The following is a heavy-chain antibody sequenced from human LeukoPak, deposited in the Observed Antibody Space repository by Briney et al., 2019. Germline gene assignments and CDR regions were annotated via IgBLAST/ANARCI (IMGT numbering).Heavy chain of an antibody. V-gene: IGHV4-39*07. Sequence: VKPSGTLSLTCTVSGGSISTSSYFWGWIRQPPGKGLEWIGSIYYSGSTSYNPSLKSRVTISVDTSKNQFSLQLNSVTPEDTAVYYCARESGNWFDPWGQGTLVTVSS. CDR2: IYYSGST. CDR3: ARESGNWFDP. J-gene: IGHJ5*02. CDR1: GGSISTSSYF. D-gene: IGHD6-25*01.